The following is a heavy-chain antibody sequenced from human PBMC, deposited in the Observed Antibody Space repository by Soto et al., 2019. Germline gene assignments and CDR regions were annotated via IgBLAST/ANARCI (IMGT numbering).Heavy chain of an antibody. Sequence: QVQLVESGGGVVQPGRSLRLSCAASGFTFSSYGMHWVRQAPGKGLEWVAVISYDGSNKYYADSVKGRFTISRDNSKNTLYLQMNSLSAEDTTVYYCAKETIFGVVNYYYYYMDVWGKGTTVTLSS. J-gene: IGHJ6*03. CDR3: AKETIFGVVNYYYYYMDV. V-gene: IGHV3-30*18. CDR1: GFTFSSYG. CDR2: ISYDGSNK. D-gene: IGHD3-3*01.